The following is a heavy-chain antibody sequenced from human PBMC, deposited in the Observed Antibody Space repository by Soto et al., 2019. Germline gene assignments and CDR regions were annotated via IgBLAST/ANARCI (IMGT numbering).Heavy chain of an antibody. CDR2: IWYDGSNK. Sequence: GGSLRLSCAASGFTFSSYGMHWVRQAPGKGLEWVAVIWYDGSNKYYADSVKGRFTISRDNSKNTLYLQMNSLRAEDTAVYYCARDGVVMRAKGPSITIFGVVKSNYYYMDVWGKGTTVTVSS. CDR1: GFTFSSYG. CDR3: ARDGVVMRAKGPSITIFGVVKSNYYYMDV. V-gene: IGHV3-33*01. D-gene: IGHD3-3*01. J-gene: IGHJ6*03.